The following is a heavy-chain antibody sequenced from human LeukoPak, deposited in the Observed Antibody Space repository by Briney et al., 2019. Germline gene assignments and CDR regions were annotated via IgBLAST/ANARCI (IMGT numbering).Heavy chain of an antibody. V-gene: IGHV4-34*01. Sequence: SETLSLTCAVYGESFSANYWTWIRQSPGKGLEWIGEINYSGTTNYNPSLKSRVIISADTSKNQFSLKLNSVTAADTAVYYCARQHGLVVGATSGDYFDYWGQGTLVTISS. CDR2: INYSGTT. CDR1: GESFSANY. J-gene: IGHJ4*02. D-gene: IGHD1-26*01. CDR3: ARQHGLVVGATSGDYFDY.